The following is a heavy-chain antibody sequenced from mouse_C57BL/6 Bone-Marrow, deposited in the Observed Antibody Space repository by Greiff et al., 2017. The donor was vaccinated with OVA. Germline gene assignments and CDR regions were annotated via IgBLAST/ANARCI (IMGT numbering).Heavy chain of an antibody. J-gene: IGHJ4*01. V-gene: IGHV5-6*02. Sequence: EVKLVESGGDLVKPGGSLKLSCAASGFTFSSYGMSWVRQTPDKRLEWVATISSGGSYTYYPDSVKGRFTISRDNAKNTLYLQMSSLKSEDTAMYYCARRDGYPYAMDYWGQGTSVTVSS. CDR2: ISSGGSYT. CDR3: ARRDGYPYAMDY. CDR1: GFTFSSYG. D-gene: IGHD2-3*01.